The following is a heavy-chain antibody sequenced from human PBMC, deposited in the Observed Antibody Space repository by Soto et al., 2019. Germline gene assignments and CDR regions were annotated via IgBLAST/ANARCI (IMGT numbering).Heavy chain of an antibody. Sequence: KPSETLSLTCTVSVGSISSSSYYLGWIRQPPGKGLEWTGSIYYSWNTYYNPSLKSRVTISVDTSKNQFSLRLTSVTAADTAVYYCARIGRITIFALDYWGQGTLVTVSS. CDR1: VGSISSSSYY. D-gene: IGHD3-3*01. J-gene: IGHJ4*02. V-gene: IGHV4-39*01. CDR3: ARIGRITIFALDY. CDR2: IYYSWNT.